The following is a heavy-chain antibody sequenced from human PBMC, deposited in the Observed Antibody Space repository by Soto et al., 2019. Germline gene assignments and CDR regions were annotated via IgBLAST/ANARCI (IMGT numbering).Heavy chain of an antibody. V-gene: IGHV3-30*18. J-gene: IGHJ4*02. D-gene: IGHD6-19*01. Sequence: VQLVESGGGVVQPGRSLRLSCAASGFTFSDYAMHWVRQAPGKGLEWVAVVSHDGRNTHYADSVKGRFTISTDSPKNTVSLEMTSLRAEDTAVYYWAKGGRQWLVTSDFNYWGQGALVTVSS. CDR1: GFTFSDYA. CDR2: VSHDGRNT. CDR3: AKGGRQWLVTSDFNY.